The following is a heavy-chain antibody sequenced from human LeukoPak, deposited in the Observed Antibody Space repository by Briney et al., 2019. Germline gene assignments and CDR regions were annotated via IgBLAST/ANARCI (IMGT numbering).Heavy chain of an antibody. CDR1: GGTFSSYA. CDR3: ARVGKYEK. D-gene: IGHD2-8*01. J-gene: IGHJ4*02. V-gene: IGHV1-18*01. CDR2: ISLYNGNT. Sequence: ASVKVSCKASGGTFSSYAISWVRQAPGQGLEWMGWISLYNGNTNYAQKFQGRVTMTTDRSTSTAYMELRSLRSDDTAVYYCARVGKYEKWGQGTLVTVSS.